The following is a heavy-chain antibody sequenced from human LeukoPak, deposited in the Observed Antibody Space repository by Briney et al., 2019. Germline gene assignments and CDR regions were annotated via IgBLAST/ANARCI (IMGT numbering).Heavy chain of an antibody. CDR2: MNPNSGNT. Sequence: ASVKVSCKASGYTFTSYDINWVRQATGQGLEWMGWMNPNSGNTGYAQKFQGRVTITRNTSISTAYMELSSLRSEDTAVYYCATYCSSTSCPYNWLDPWGQGTLVTFSS. V-gene: IGHV1-8*03. J-gene: IGHJ5*02. CDR1: GYTFTSYD. CDR3: ATYCSSTSCPYNWLDP. D-gene: IGHD2-2*01.